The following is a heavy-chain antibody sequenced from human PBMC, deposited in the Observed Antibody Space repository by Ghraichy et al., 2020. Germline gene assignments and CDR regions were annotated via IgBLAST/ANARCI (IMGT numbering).Heavy chain of an antibody. V-gene: IGHV3-21*06. D-gene: IGHD3-16*02. CDR3: VRDRLPDGRVEELAFGDDP. J-gene: IGHJ5*02. CDR1: GFTFSRYS. Sequence: GGSLRLSCVASGFTFSRYSMNWVRQAPGKGLECVSFISASQNHIYYADSVRGRFTISRDNAKNSLHLQMDSLRDDDTAVYYCVRDRLPDGRVEELAFGDDPWGQGALVTV. CDR2: ISASQNHI.